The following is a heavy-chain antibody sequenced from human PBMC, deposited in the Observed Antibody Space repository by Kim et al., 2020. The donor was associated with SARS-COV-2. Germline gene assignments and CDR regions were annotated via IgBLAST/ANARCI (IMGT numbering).Heavy chain of an antibody. V-gene: IGHV1-46*01. J-gene: IGHJ6*02. CDR3: ARDGYYGSGNYYYGMDV. Sequence: FQGRVTMTRDTSTSTVYMELSSLRSEDTAVYYCARDGYYGSGNYYYGMDVWGQGTTVTVSS. D-gene: IGHD3-10*01.